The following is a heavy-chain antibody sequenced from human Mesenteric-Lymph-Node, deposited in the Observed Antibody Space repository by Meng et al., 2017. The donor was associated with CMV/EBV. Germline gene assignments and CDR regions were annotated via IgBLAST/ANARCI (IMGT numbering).Heavy chain of an antibody. D-gene: IGHD1-26*01. CDR1: GFTFSSYY. Sequence: GESLKISCAASGFTFSSYYMNWVRQAPGKGLEWVSSISSSGRSIYYADSVKGRFTISRDNAKNSLYLQMNSLRAEDTAVYYCARTDIPTTIVGYGMDVWGQGTTVTVSS. CDR3: ARTDIPTTIVGYGMDV. CDR2: ISSSGRSI. J-gene: IGHJ6*02. V-gene: IGHV3-21*01.